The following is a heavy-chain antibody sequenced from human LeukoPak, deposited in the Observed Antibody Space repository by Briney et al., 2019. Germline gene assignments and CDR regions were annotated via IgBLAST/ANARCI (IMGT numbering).Heavy chain of an antibody. Sequence: SETLSLTCTVSGGSITTRSYYWGWIRQPPGKGLEWIGSMHHSGSTYYNPSLKSRVTTSVDTSKNQFSLKLSSVTAADTVVYYCARDPGAYYDSSGYLNWFDPWGQGTLVTVSS. CDR2: MHHSGST. J-gene: IGHJ5*02. V-gene: IGHV4-39*07. CDR3: ARDPGAYYDSSGYLNWFDP. CDR1: GGSITTRSYY. D-gene: IGHD3-22*01.